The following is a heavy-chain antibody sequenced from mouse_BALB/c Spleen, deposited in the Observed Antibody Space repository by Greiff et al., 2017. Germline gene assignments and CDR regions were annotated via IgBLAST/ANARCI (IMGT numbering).Heavy chain of an antibody. Sequence: EGQGVESGGDLVKPGGSLKLSCAASGFTFSSYGMSWVRQTPDKRLEWVATISSGGSYTYYPDSVKGRFTISRDNAKNTLYLQMSSLKSEDTAMYYCARQGPEYYGYERPAMDYWGQGTSVTVSS. CDR2: ISSGGSYT. CDR3: ARQGPEYYGYERPAMDY. D-gene: IGHD2-2*01. J-gene: IGHJ4*01. CDR1: GFTFSSYG. V-gene: IGHV5-6*01.